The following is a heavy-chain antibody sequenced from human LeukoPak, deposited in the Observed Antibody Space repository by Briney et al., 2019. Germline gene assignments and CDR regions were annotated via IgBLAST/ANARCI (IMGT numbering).Heavy chain of an antibody. CDR1: GGSFSGYY. CDR3: ARRNVRYFDWLYYFDY. CDR2: INHSGST. Sequence: TASETLSLTCAVCGGSFSGYYWSWIRQPPGKGLEWIGEINHSGSTNYNPSLKSRVTISVDTSKNQFSLKLSSVTAADTAVYYCARRNVRYFDWLYYFDYWGQGTLVTVSS. J-gene: IGHJ4*02. D-gene: IGHD3-9*01. V-gene: IGHV4-34*01.